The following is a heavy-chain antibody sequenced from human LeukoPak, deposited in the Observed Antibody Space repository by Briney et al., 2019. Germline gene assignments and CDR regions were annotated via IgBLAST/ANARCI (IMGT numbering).Heavy chain of an antibody. V-gene: IGHV3-48*03. CDR2: INSGSTI. J-gene: IGHJ4*02. Sequence: PGGSLRLSCAASGFTFSTYEMNWVRQAPGKGLEWVSYINSGSTIYYADSVKGRFTISRDNAKNSLYLQMNSLRAEDTAVYYCARGRGYFDHFDYWGRGTLVTVSS. CDR3: ARGRGYFDHFDY. CDR1: GFTFSTYE. D-gene: IGHD3-9*01.